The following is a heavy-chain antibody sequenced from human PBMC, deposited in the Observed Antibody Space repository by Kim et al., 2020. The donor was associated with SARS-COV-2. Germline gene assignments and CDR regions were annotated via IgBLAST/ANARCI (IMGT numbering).Heavy chain of an antibody. CDR1: GFSVDDYA. J-gene: IGHJ4*01. D-gene: IGHD3-10*01. V-gene: IGHV3-9*01. CDR3: TKGGRWFPEL. CDR2: VSWNTGGL. Sequence: GGSLRLSCAASGFSVDDYAMHWVRQAPGKGLEWVSGVSWNTGGLGYADSVRGRFTISRDSASNSLNLQMNSLSAEDTALYFCTKGGRWFPELWGQGTLVTVSS.